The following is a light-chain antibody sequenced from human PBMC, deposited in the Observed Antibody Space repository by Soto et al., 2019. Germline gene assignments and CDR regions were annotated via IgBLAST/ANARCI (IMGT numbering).Light chain of an antibody. CDR3: CSYAGSYTFGV. J-gene: IGLJ2*01. V-gene: IGLV2-11*01. Sequence: QSALTQPRSVSGSPGQSVTISCTGTSSDVGGYNYVSWYQQHPGKAPKLMIYDVSQRPSGVPDRFSGSKSGNTASLTISGLQADDEADYYCCSYAGSYTFGVFGGGTKLTVL. CDR2: DVS. CDR1: SSDVGGYNY.